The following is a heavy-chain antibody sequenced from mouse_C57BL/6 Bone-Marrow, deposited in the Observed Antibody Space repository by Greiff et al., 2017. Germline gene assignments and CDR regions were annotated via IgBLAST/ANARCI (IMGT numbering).Heavy chain of an antibody. V-gene: IGHV1-59*01. CDR3: ARKEITTTVVATDYAMDY. Sequence: VQLQQSGAELVRPGTSVKLSCKASGYTFTSYWMHWVKQRPGQGLEWIGVIDPSDSYTNYNQKFKGKATLTVDTSSSTAYMQLSSLTSEDSAVYYCARKEITTTVVATDYAMDYWGQGTSVTVSS. CDR2: IDPSDSYT. D-gene: IGHD1-1*01. J-gene: IGHJ4*01. CDR1: GYTFTSYW.